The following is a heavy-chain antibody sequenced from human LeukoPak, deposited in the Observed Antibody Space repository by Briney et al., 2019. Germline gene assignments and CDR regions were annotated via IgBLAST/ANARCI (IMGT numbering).Heavy chain of an antibody. J-gene: IGHJ4*02. CDR3: ARARRYYGPYLDY. V-gene: IGHV4-39*07. D-gene: IGHD3-10*01. CDR2: IYYTGNT. CDR1: GGSISSSSYY. Sequence: SETLSLTCSVSGGSISSSSYYWGWIRQPPGKGLEWIGSIYYTGNTYYNPSLKSRVTISVDTSKNQFSLKLSSVTAADTAVYYCARARRYYGPYLDYWGQGTLVTVSS.